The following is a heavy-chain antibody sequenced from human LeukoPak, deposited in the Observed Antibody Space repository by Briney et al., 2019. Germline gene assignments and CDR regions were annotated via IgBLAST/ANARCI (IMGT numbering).Heavy chain of an antibody. J-gene: IGHJ6*02. CDR2: IRSKAYGGTT. D-gene: IGHD4-17*01. CDR3: TRGQGDYGDYVGYYYYGMDV. V-gene: IGHV3-49*03. CDR1: GFTFGDYA. Sequence: PGGSLRLSCTASGFTFGDYAMSWFRQAPGKGLEWVGFIRSKAYGGTTEYAAPVKGRFTISRDDSKSIAYLQMNSLKTEDTAVYYCTRGQGDYGDYVGYYYYGMDVWGQGTTVTVSS.